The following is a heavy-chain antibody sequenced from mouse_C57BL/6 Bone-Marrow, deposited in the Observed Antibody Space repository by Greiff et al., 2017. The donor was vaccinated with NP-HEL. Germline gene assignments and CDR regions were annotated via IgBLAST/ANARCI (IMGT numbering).Heavy chain of an antibody. J-gene: IGHJ2*01. Sequence: QVQLQQPGTELVKPGASVKLSCKAPGYTFTSYWMHWVKQRPGQGLEWIGNINPSNGGTNYNEKFKSKATLTVDKSSSTAYMQLSSLTSEDSAVYYCARMDPLRRRNYYFDYWGQGTTLTVSS. CDR3: ARMDPLRRRNYYFDY. D-gene: IGHD2-12*01. CDR1: GYTFTSYW. V-gene: IGHV1-53*01. CDR2: INPSNGGT.